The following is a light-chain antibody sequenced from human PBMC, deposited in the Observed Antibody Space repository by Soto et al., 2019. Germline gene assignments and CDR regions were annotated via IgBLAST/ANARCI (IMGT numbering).Light chain of an antibody. V-gene: IGKV3-11*01. CDR3: QQRKSWPPIT. CDR1: QSVGSS. Sequence: EIVLTQSPATLSLSLGERATLSCRASQSVGSSLAWYQQKPGQAPRLVIYDASNRATGIPARFSGSGSGADFTLTISSLEPEDFAVYYWQQRKSWPPITFGGGTTVEIK. J-gene: IGKJ4*01. CDR2: DAS.